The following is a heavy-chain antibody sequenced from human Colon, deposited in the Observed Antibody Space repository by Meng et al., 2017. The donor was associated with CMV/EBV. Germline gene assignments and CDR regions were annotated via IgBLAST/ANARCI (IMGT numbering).Heavy chain of an antibody. CDR3: AGAGQWATSSFDP. Sequence: SETLSLTCTVSGGSISSSLNYWAWIRQPPGKGLEWIGNLYYTGTTYYNPSLKSRLTLALDTTRNRFSLQLNSVTASDTAIYYCAGAGQWATSSFDPWGQGTLVTVSS. J-gene: IGHJ5*02. CDR2: LYYTGTT. D-gene: IGHD6-19*01. CDR1: GGSISSSLNY. V-gene: IGHV4-39*07.